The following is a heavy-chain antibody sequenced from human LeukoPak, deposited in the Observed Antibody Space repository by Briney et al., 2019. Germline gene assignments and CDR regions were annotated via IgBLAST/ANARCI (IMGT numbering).Heavy chain of an antibody. V-gene: IGHV1-69*01. CDR3: ARDKLGQQLVRGQWLPSNH. D-gene: IGHD6-13*01. CDR1: GGTFSSYA. CDR2: IIPIFGTA. Sequence: SVKVSCKASGGTFSSYAISWVRQAPGQGLEWMGGIIPIFGTANYAQKFQGRVTITADESTSTAYMELSSLRSEDTAVYYCARDKLGQQLVRGQWLPSNHWGQGTLVTVSS. J-gene: IGHJ4*02.